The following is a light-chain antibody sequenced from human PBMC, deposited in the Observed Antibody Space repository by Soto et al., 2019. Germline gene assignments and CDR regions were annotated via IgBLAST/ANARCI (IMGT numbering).Light chain of an antibody. V-gene: IGKV3-20*01. J-gene: IGKJ2*01. Sequence: IVLTQSPGTLSLSPGERVTLSCRATQSLSSNYLTWYQQKPGQAPRLLIYGASSRATGIPDRFSGSGSATDFTLTISRLEPEDSAVYFCQQYDSSPPSFGQGTKLEIK. CDR2: GAS. CDR3: QQYDSSPPS. CDR1: QSLSSNY.